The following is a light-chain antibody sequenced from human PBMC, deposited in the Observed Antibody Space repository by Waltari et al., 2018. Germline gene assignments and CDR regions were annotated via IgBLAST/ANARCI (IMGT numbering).Light chain of an antibody. CDR3: QQYGSSPVYT. J-gene: IGKJ2*01. V-gene: IGKV3-20*01. Sequence: EIVLTQSPGTLSLSPGERATLSCRASQGVSSGSLAWYQQKPGQAPRLLIYATSTRATGIPDRFSGSGSGTDFTFTISRLEPEDFAVYYCQQYGSSPVYTFGQGTKLEIK. CDR2: ATS. CDR1: QGVSSGS.